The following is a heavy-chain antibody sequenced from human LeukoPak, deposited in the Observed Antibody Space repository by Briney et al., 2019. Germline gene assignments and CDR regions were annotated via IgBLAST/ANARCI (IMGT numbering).Heavy chain of an antibody. V-gene: IGHV3-53*01. Sequence: GGSLRLSCAASGFTVSSNYMSWVRQAPGKGLEWVSVIYSGGSTYYSDSVKGRFTISRDNAKNTLYLQMNSLRAEDTAVYYCARGRGRPDPYYYNGMDVWGQGTTVTVPS. D-gene: IGHD3-16*01. CDR1: GFTVSSNY. J-gene: IGHJ6*02. CDR3: ARGRGRPDPYYYNGMDV. CDR2: IYSGGST.